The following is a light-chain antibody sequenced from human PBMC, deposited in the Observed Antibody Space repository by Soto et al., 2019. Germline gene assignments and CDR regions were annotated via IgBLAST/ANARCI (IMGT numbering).Light chain of an antibody. CDR3: QQYKSYPLT. V-gene: IGKV1-16*02. Sequence: DIEMTQSPSLLSASVGDRVTITCLASQDISNHLAWFQQKAGKAPKSLIYGASSLQSGVPSEFSGSGSGTDFTLTISSLQPEDFATYYCQQYKSYPLTFGGGTKVEIK. CDR2: GAS. J-gene: IGKJ4*01. CDR1: QDISNH.